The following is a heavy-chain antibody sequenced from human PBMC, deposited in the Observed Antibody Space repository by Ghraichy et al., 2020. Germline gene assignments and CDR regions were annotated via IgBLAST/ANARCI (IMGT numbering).Heavy chain of an antibody. CDR2: ISSGSTYI. D-gene: IGHD3-3*01. CDR1: GLIFSNYN. Sequence: GESLTISCTSSGLIFSNYNMNWIRQAPGRGLEWVSSISSGSTYIHYVDSVKGRFTISRDNTKSSVYLQMHSLSAEDTAVYYCAGDRSIDFGLDVWGQGTTVTVSS. J-gene: IGHJ6*02. CDR3: AGDRSIDFGLDV. V-gene: IGHV3-21*06.